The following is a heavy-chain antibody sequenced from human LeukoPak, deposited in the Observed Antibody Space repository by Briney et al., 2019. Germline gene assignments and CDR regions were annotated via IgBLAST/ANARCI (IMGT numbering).Heavy chain of an antibody. D-gene: IGHD1-26*01. J-gene: IGHJ6*02. CDR1: GFTFSSYA. CDR3: ARPYSGSPYGMDV. CDR2: ISSIGGST. V-gene: IGHV3-64*04. Sequence: GGSLRLSCSPSGFTFSSYAMHWVRQAPAKGLEYVSAISSIGGSTYYADSVKGRFTISRDNAKDSLYLQMNSLRAEDTAVYYCARPYSGSPYGMDVWGQGTTVTVSS.